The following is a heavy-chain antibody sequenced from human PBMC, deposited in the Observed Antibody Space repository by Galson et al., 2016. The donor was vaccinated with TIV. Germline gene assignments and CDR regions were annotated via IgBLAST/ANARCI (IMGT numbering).Heavy chain of an antibody. CDR1: GFSFSAYA. CDR3: ARLAYCGGDCWGPYYYGLDV. D-gene: IGHD2-21*02. J-gene: IGHJ6*02. Sequence: SLRLSCAASGFSFSAYAMTWVRQAPGKGLEWVSLISGSAYSTYYADSVKGRFTISRDNSKNTLYLQMGSLTPEDMAVYYCARLAYCGGDCWGPYYYGLDVWGQGTTVTVSS. V-gene: IGHV3-23*01. CDR2: ISGSAYST.